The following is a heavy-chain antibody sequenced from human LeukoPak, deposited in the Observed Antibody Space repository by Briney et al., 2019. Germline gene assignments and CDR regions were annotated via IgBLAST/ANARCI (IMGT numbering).Heavy chain of an antibody. J-gene: IGHJ4*02. CDR3: ARENIAAAGTFDY. CDR1: GGSISSYY. V-gene: IGHV4-59*01. Sequence: NPSETLSLTCSVSGGSISSYYWSWIRQPPGKGLEWIGYIYSSGRTTYNPSLKSRVTISVDTSKNQFSLRLSSVTAADTAVYYCARENIAAAGTFDYWGQGTLVTVSS. D-gene: IGHD6-13*01. CDR2: IYSSGRT.